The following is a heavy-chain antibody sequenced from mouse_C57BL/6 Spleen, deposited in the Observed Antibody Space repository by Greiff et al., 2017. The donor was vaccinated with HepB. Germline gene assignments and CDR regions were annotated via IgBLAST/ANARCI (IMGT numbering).Heavy chain of an antibody. CDR3: ARGFITTVKGFDY. D-gene: IGHD1-1*01. V-gene: IGHV5-9*01. Sequence: EVQRVESGGGLVKPGGSLKLSCAASGFTFSSYTMSWVRQTPEKRLEWVATISGGGGNTYYPDSVKGRFTISRDNAKNTLYLQMSSLRSEDTALYYCARGFITTVKGFDYWGQGTTLTVSS. CDR2: ISGGGGNT. J-gene: IGHJ2*01. CDR1: GFTFSSYT.